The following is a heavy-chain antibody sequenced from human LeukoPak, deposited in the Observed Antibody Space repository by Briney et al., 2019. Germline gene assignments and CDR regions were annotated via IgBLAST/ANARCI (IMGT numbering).Heavy chain of an antibody. V-gene: IGHV3-64*01. J-gene: IGHJ5*02. Sequence: GRSLRLSCAASGFTFNSYAMHWVRQAPGKGLEYVSAISSNGGSTYYANSVKGRFTISRDNSKNTLYLQMGSLRAEDMAVYYCAKDLMRDRWFGESWGQGTLVTVSS. CDR1: GFTFNSYA. CDR3: AKDLMRDRWFGES. D-gene: IGHD3-10*01. CDR2: ISSNGGST.